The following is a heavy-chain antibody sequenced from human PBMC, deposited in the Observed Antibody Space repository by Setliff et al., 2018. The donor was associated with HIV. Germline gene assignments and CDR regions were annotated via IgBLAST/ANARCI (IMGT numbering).Heavy chain of an antibody. CDR3: ARHYNGAVADAYSYYYYMDV. Sequence: PSETLSLTCTVSGGSISSTNYYWAWVRQPPGKGLEWIGSLYSGGSTYYTPSLSSRITMSMRTAKNQFSLNLTSVTAADTAVYYCARHYNGAVADAYSYYYYMDVWGKGTTVTVSS. D-gene: IGHD6-19*01. CDR1: GGSISSTNYY. J-gene: IGHJ6*03. V-gene: IGHV4-39*01. CDR2: LYSGGST.